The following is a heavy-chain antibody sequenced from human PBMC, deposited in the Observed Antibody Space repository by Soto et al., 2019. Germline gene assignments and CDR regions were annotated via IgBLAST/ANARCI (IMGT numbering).Heavy chain of an antibody. Sequence: GRPLRLSYAAAGFTFSSSAMNWVRQAPGKGLEWVSTISDSGGRTYYADSVRGRFTISRDNSKNTLYLQMNSLRAEDTAVYYCAKSLNINWKNWFDPWGEGTLVTVSS. J-gene: IGHJ5*02. CDR3: AKSLNINWKNWFDP. D-gene: IGHD1-1*01. V-gene: IGHV3-23*01. CDR1: GFTFSSSA. CDR2: ISDSGGRT.